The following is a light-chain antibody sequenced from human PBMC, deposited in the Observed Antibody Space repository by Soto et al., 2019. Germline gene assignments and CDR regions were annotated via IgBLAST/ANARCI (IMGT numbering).Light chain of an antibody. J-gene: IGKJ3*01. V-gene: IGKV1-39*01. CDR2: GAS. CDR1: QTIKSF. Sequence: SPLHSSIKDRVTITCRASQTIKSFLNWYRQKPGKAPKLLIYGASSLQSGVPSRFSGSGSETDFTLTISSLQPEDFATYYCEETYSSFTFGPGTKVDI. CDR3: EETYSSFT.